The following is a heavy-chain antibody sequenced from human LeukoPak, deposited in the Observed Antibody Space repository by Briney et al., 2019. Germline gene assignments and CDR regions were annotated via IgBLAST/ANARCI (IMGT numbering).Heavy chain of an antibody. Sequence: GGSLRLSCAASGFTFSSYSMNWVRQAPGKGLEWVSSISSSSSYIYYADSVKGRFTISRDNARNSLYLQMNSLRAEDTAVYYCARDAGYCSSTSCYLVYFMDVWGKGTTVTVSS. V-gene: IGHV3-21*01. CDR2: ISSSSSYI. CDR3: ARDAGYCSSTSCYLVYFMDV. CDR1: GFTFSSYS. J-gene: IGHJ6*03. D-gene: IGHD2-2*03.